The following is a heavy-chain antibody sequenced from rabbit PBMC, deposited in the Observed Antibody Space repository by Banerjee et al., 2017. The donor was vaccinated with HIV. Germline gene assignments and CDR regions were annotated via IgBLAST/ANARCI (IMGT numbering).Heavy chain of an antibody. CDR2: IDVTKSGTT. D-gene: IGHD2-1*01. CDR3: ARGSATMTMVITGYYLNL. J-gene: IGHJ4*01. Sequence: QEQLEESGGDLVKPGASLTLTCKASGLDFSSSYWICWVRQAPGKGLEWIACIDVTKSGTTYYASWAKGRFTISKTSSTTVTLQMTSLTVADTATYFCARGSATMTMVITGYYLNLWGQGTLVTVS. V-gene: IGHV1S45*01. CDR1: GLDFSSSYW.